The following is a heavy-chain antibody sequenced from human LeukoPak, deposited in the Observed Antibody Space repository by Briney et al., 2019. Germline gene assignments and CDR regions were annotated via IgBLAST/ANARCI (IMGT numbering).Heavy chain of an antibody. Sequence: PGGSLRLSCAASGFTFSSYAMSWVRQAPGKGLEWVSAISGSGGSTYYADSVKGRFTISRDNSKNTLYLQMNSLRAEDTAVYYCASERGYSGYEPSDYWGQGTLVTVSS. J-gene: IGHJ4*02. CDR2: ISGSGGST. V-gene: IGHV3-23*01. D-gene: IGHD5-12*01. CDR3: ASERGYSGYEPSDY. CDR1: GFTFSSYA.